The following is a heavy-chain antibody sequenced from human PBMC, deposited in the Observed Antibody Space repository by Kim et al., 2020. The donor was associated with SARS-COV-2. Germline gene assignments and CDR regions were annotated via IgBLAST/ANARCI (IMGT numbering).Heavy chain of an antibody. Sequence: KGRLTISREESKNTLYLQMNSLKTEDTAVYYCTTDPSSDGDTAMVTGDYWGQGTLVTVSS. CDR3: TTDPSSDGDTAMVTGDY. D-gene: IGHD5-18*01. V-gene: IGHV3-15*01. J-gene: IGHJ4*02.